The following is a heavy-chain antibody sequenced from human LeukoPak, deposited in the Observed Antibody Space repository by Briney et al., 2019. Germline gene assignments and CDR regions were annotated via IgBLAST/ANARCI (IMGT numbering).Heavy chain of an antibody. CDR3: ARIMDLLGVHFDF. Sequence: GGSLRLSCVVSGFTFNNYWMSWVRQAPGKGLGWVATMRQDGGEIYYVDSVRGRFTISRDNAKNSLYLQMNSLRAEDTAMYYCARIMDLLGVHFDFWGQGTLVTVSS. V-gene: IGHV3-7*01. CDR1: GFTFNNYW. D-gene: IGHD2-8*01. J-gene: IGHJ4*02. CDR2: MRQDGGEI.